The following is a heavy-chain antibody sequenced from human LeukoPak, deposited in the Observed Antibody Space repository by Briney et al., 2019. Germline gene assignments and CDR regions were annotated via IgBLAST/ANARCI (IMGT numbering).Heavy chain of an antibody. CDR3: AKDGLWFGDLTYFDY. D-gene: IGHD3-10*01. V-gene: IGHV3-23*01. J-gene: IGHJ4*02. Sequence: PGGSLRLSCAASGFTFSNSAMSWVRQAPGKGLEWVSTLSGSGITTYYADSVKGRFTISRDNSKNTLYLQMNSLRAEDTAVYYCAKDGLWFGDLTYFDYWGQGVLVTVSS. CDR1: GFTFSNSA. CDR2: LSGSGITT.